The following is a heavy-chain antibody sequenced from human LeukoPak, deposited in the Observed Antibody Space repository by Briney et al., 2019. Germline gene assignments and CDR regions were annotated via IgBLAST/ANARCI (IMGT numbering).Heavy chain of an antibody. D-gene: IGHD3-22*01. V-gene: IGHV1-18*01. CDR3: ARDRIYDSSGYPSPDAFDI. CDR1: GYTFTSYG. CDR2: ISAYNGNT. Sequence: ASVKVSCKASGYTFTSYGISWVRQAPGQGLEWMGWISAYNGNTNYAQKLQGRVTMTTDTSTSTAYMGLRGLRSDDTAVYYCARDRIYDSSGYPSPDAFDIWGQGTMVTVSS. J-gene: IGHJ3*02.